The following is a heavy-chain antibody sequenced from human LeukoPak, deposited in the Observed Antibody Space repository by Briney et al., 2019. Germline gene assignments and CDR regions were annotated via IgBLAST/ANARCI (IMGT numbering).Heavy chain of an antibody. CDR1: GVSISTYY. D-gene: IGHD5-24*01. Sequence: TSETLSLTCTASGVSISTYYWSWIRQSPGKGLEWVGNIHNSGTNNYNPSLKSRVTFSVDASNNQFSLKLSSVTAADTAVYYRARNGRLQSVDYWGPGTLVTVSS. CDR2: IHNSGTN. V-gene: IGHV4-59*01. J-gene: IGHJ4*02. CDR3: ARNGRLQSVDY.